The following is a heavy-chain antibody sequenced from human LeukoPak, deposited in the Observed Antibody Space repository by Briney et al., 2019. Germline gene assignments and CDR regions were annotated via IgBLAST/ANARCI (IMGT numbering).Heavy chain of an antibody. CDR2: IDPSSTYI. CDR3: TRGSYGDYEY. D-gene: IGHD4-17*01. V-gene: IGHV3-21*01. Sequence: GGSLRLSCAASGSIFSSYGMHWVRQAPGKGLEWVSSIDPSSTYIYYADSVKGRFTISRDNAQNSLYLQMNSLRAEDTAVYYCTRGSYGDYEYWGQGTLVTVSS. CDR1: GSIFSSYG. J-gene: IGHJ4*02.